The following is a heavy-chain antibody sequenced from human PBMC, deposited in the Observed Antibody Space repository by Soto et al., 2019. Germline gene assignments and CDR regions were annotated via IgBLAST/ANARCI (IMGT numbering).Heavy chain of an antibody. CDR2: IDYSGTTT. CDR3: ARLGGSYAVHHFDY. CDR1: GGSINHSY. D-gene: IGHD1-26*01. V-gene: IGHV4-59*08. J-gene: IGHJ4*02. Sequence: QVQLQESGPGLVRPSETLSLTCTVSGGSINHSYWTCIRQPPGKGLEWMGYIDYSGTTTNYNPPLKSRVPLSVDTSKNQLSLKLSSVTAADPAVYYCARLGGSYAVHHFDYWRQGNLVTVSS.